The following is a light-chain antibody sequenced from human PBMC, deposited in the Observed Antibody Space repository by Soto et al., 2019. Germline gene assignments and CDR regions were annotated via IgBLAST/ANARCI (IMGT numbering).Light chain of an antibody. Sequence: EMVMTQSPATLSVSPGESATLSCRASHTVGSNVAWYQQKRGQAPRLLIYAASTRATGTPARFSGSGSGTAVSLTISSLQSEDLAISYCQQYNNWVTFGPGTRVDLK. J-gene: IGKJ3*01. V-gene: IGKV3-15*01. CDR1: HTVGSN. CDR3: QQYNNWVT. CDR2: AAS.